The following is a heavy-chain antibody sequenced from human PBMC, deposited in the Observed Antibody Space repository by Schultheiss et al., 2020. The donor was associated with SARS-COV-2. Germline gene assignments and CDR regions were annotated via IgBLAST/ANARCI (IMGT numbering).Heavy chain of an antibody. CDR2: IKQDGSEK. J-gene: IGHJ6*02. V-gene: IGHV3-7*01. Sequence: GESLKISCAASGFTFSSYWMSWVRQAPGKGLEWVANIKQDGSEKYYVDSVKGRFTISRDNAKNSLYLQMNSLRAEDTAVYYCAREGGGCSSTSCYSLYYYYYGMDVWGQGTTVTVSS. D-gene: IGHD2-2*02. CDR3: AREGGGCSSTSCYSLYYYYYGMDV. CDR1: GFTFSSYW.